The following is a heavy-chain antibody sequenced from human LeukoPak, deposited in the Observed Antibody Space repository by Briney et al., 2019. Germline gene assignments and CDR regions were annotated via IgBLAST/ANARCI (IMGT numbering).Heavy chain of an antibody. CDR2: IYSGRTI. J-gene: IGHJ5*01. Sequence: SETLSLTCAVSGASITSHPWNWVRQPPGKGLEWIGSIYSGRTIYYSPSLNSRVTISVVTSKDQFILQLNSVTAADTAVYYCVRHDGRGGSTMGAFDSWGQGSLVTVSS. V-gene: IGHV4-39*01. CDR3: VRHDGRGGSTMGAFDS. CDR1: GASITSHPWN. D-gene: IGHD3-3*01.